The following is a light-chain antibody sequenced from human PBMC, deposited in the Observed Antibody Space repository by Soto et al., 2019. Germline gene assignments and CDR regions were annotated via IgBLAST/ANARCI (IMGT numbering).Light chain of an antibody. CDR3: QQYDTSYT. V-gene: IGKV3-20*01. J-gene: IGKJ2*01. CDR1: ETIGYNY. Sequence: EIVLTQSPGTLSLSPGERATLSCRASETIGYNYLAWYQQQPGLAPTLLIYDASTRAPGIPDRFSGSGSGTDFTLTISRLEPGDVAVYYCQQYDTSYTFGPGTKLEI. CDR2: DAS.